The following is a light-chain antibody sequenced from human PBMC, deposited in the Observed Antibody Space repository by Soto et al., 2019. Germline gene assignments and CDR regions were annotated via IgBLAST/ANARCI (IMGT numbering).Light chain of an antibody. Sequence: QSVLTQPPSASGTPGQRVTISCSGSSSNIGGNTVNWYQQLPGTAPKLLIYGNDQRPSGVPDRFSGSKSGTSASLAISGLQFEDEADYYCAAWDDSLNVFVFGTGSKLTVL. CDR3: AAWDDSLNVFV. V-gene: IGLV1-44*01. CDR2: GND. J-gene: IGLJ1*01. CDR1: SSNIGGNT.